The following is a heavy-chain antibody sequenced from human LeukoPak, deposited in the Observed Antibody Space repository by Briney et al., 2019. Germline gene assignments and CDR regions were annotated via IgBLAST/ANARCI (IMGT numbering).Heavy chain of an antibody. J-gene: IGHJ3*02. CDR2: IRYDGNDK. V-gene: IGHV3-30*02. CDR1: GFTFSSYG. CDR3: AKDCGDLLLYANDAFDI. D-gene: IGHD2-2*02. Sequence: GGSLRLSCAASGFTFSSYGMHWVRQAPGKGLEWVALIRYDGNDKYYADSVKGRFTISRDNSKNTLYLQMNSLRAEDTAVYYCAKDCGDLLLYANDAFDIWGQGTLVNVSS.